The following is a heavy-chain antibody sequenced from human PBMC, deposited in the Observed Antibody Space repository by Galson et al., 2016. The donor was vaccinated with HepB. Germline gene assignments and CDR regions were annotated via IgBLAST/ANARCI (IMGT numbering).Heavy chain of an antibody. J-gene: IGHJ3*02. CDR3: VRGRNYYRSGKWYDVFDI. CDR1: GVTFTDGW. V-gene: IGHV3-7*03. CDR2: IKVDGSKE. Sequence: SLRLSCAASGVTFTDGWMAWVRQAPGKGLEWLANIKVDGSKENYVDSVEGRFSISRDITKNSLYLQMNSLRAEDTAVYYCVRGRNYYRSGKWYDVFDIWGQGTMVTVSS. D-gene: IGHD3-22*01.